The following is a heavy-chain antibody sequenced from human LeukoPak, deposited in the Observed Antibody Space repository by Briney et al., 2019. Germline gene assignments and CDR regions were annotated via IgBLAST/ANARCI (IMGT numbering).Heavy chain of an antibody. J-gene: IGHJ5*02. CDR2: IIPIFGTA. D-gene: IGHD6-6*01. V-gene: IGHV1-69*13. Sequence: SVKVSCKASEGTLSSYAISWVRQAPGQGLEWMGGIIPIFGTANYAQKFQGRVTITADESTSTAYMVLGSLRSEDTAVYYCARLWEYSSSRFDPWGQGTLVTVSS. CDR3: ARLWEYSSSRFDP. CDR1: EGTLSSYA.